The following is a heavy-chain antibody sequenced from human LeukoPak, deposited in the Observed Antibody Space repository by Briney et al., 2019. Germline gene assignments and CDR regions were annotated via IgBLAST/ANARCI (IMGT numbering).Heavy chain of an antibody. D-gene: IGHD3-22*01. CDR2: ISWNSGSI. CDR3: ASSFPDYYDSSGHDY. CDR1: GFTFDDYA. Sequence: GRSLRLSCAASGFTFDDYAMHWVRQTPGKGLEWVSGISWNSGSIGYADSVKGRFTISRDNAKNTLYLQMNSLRAEDTAVYYCASSFPDYYDSSGHDYWGQGTLVTVSS. V-gene: IGHV3-9*01. J-gene: IGHJ4*02.